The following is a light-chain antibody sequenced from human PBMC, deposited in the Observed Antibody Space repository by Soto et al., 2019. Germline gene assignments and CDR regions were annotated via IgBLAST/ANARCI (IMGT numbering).Light chain of an antibody. CDR3: QKDDSYYLT. V-gene: IGKV1-5*01. CDR1: QSISSW. J-gene: IGKJ1*01. Sequence: DIQMTQSPSTLSASIGDRVTITCRASQSISSWLAWYQQKPWKAPKLLIYDASKLESGVPSRFSGSGSGTEFSLAISSLQPDVFATYFCQKDDSYYLTFSQGTKVEIK. CDR2: DAS.